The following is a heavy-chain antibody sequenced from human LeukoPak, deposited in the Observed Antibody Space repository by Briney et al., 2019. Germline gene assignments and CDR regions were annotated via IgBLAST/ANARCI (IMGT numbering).Heavy chain of an antibody. CDR3: ARSRDGYNSY. J-gene: IGHJ4*02. CDR2: ISSSSSYI. V-gene: IGHV3-21*01. CDR1: GFTFSSYA. D-gene: IGHD5-24*01. Sequence: GGSLRLSCAASGFTFSSYAMSWVRQAPGKGLEWVSSISSSSSYIYYADSVKGRFTISRDNAKNSLYLQMNSLRAEDTAVYYCARSRDGYNSYWGQGTLVTVSS.